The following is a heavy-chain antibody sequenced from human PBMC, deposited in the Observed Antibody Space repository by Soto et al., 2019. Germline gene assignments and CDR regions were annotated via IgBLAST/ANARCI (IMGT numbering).Heavy chain of an antibody. J-gene: IGHJ5*02. Sequence: SETLSLTCTVSGGSISSGGYYWSWIRQHPGKGLEWIGYIYYSGSTYYNPSLKSRVTISVDTSKNQFSLKLSSVTAADTAVYYCASSVISSGWYPNWFDPWGQGTLVTVSS. V-gene: IGHV4-31*03. CDR1: GGSISSGGYY. CDR2: IYYSGST. CDR3: ASSVISSGWYPNWFDP. D-gene: IGHD6-19*01.